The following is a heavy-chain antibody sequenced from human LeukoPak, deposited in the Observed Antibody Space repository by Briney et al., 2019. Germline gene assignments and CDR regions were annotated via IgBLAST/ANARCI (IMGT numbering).Heavy chain of an antibody. CDR3: ARDSKSEAFDI. CDR2: VSSGSSTI. V-gene: IGHV3-11*04. D-gene: IGHD2-2*01. J-gene: IGHJ3*02. CDR1: GFTFSDYY. Sequence: GGSLRLSCAASGFTFSDYYMSWIRQAPGKGLEWVSYVSSGSSTIYYADSVKGRFTISRDNAKNSLYLQMNSLRAEDTAVYYCARDSKSEAFDIWGQGTMVTVSS.